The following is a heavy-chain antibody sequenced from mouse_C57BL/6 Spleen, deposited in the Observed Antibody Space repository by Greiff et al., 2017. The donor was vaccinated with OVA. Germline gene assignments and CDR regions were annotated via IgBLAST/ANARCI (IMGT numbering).Heavy chain of an antibody. D-gene: IGHD2-1*01. CDR3: ARWDGNYGYFDV. CDR1: GYTFTDYN. Sequence: EVKLQESGPELVKPGASVKIPCKASGYTFTDYNMDWVKQSHGKSLEWIGDINPNNGGTIYNQKFKGKATLTVDKSSSTAYMELRSLTSEDTAVYYCARWDGNYGYFDVWGTGTTVTVSS. V-gene: IGHV1-18*01. J-gene: IGHJ1*03. CDR2: INPNNGGT.